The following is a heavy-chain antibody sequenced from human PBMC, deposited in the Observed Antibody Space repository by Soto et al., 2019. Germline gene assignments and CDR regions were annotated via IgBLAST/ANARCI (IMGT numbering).Heavy chain of an antibody. Sequence: GGSLRLSCAASGFTFSRYAMNWVRQAPGKGLEWVSTVNSNGGSTSYADSVKGRFTISRDNSENTLYLQMNSLRAEDTAVYYCAKLTHRDPVDDWGQGTLVNVAS. CDR2: VNSNGGST. CDR3: AKLTHRDPVDD. CDR1: GFTFSRYA. J-gene: IGHJ4*02. D-gene: IGHD2-21*02. V-gene: IGHV3-23*01.